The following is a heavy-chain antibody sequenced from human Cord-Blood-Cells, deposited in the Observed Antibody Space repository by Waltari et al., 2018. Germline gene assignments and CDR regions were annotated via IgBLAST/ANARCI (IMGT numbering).Heavy chain of an antibody. CDR3: ARGRWGDDDAFDI. V-gene: IGHV1-2*02. D-gene: IGHD3-10*01. CDR2: LKRHRGGT. CDR1: GYTFTGYY. J-gene: IGHJ3*02. Sequence: QVQLVQSGAEVKKPGASVKVSCKASGYTFTGYYMHWVRQAPGQGLEWMGWLKRHRGGTNYAQKFQGRVTMTSDTSISTAYMELSRLRSDDTAVYYWARGRWGDDDAFDIWGQGTMVTVSS.